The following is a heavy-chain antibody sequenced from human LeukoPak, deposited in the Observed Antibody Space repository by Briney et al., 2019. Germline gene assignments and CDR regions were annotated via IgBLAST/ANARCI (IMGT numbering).Heavy chain of an antibody. D-gene: IGHD1-26*01. J-gene: IGHJ6*02. Sequence: GGSLRLSCAVSGFTFSSYGMHWVRQAPGKGLEWVAVISYDGSNKYYADSVKGRFTISRDNSKNTLYLQMNSLRAEDTAVYYCAKDGSYSGSFRVSYYYYYGMDVWGQGITVTVSS. CDR1: GFTFSSYG. V-gene: IGHV3-30*18. CDR3: AKDGSYSGSFRVSYYYYYGMDV. CDR2: ISYDGSNK.